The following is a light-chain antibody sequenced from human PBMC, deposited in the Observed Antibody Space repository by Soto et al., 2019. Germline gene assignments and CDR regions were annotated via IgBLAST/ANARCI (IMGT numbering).Light chain of an antibody. Sequence: EIVLTQSPAFLSLSLGERATITCRASQGISSYLAWYQQKPGKAPKLLIYAASTLPTGVPSRFSGSGSGTDFTLTISSLKPEDFAIYYCQQSTSTPLMFGQGTRLDIK. CDR1: QGISSY. V-gene: IGKV1-9*01. CDR3: QQSTSTPLM. J-gene: IGKJ5*01. CDR2: AAS.